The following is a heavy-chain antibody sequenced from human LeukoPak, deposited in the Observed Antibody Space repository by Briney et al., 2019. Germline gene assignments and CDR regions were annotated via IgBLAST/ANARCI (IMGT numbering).Heavy chain of an antibody. CDR3: ARDFPDSSSSRRFDY. V-gene: IGHV4-4*07. D-gene: IGHD6-6*01. CDR2: IYTSGST. Sequence: SETLSLTCTVSGGSISSYYWSWIRQPAGKGLEWIGRIYTSGSTNYNPSLKSRVTISVDTSKNQFSLKLSSVTAADTAVYYCARDFPDSSSSRRFDYWGQGTLVTVSS. CDR1: GGSISSYY. J-gene: IGHJ4*02.